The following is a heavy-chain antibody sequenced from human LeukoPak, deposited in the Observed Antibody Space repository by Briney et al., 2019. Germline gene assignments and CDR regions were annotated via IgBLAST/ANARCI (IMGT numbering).Heavy chain of an antibody. D-gene: IGHD2-2*01. CDR2: IGVTGDT. J-gene: IGHJ6*02. V-gene: IGHV3-13*01. CDR1: GFTFSKDD. CDR3: AKSVGIYYYYGMDV. Sequence: GGSLRLSCAASGFTFSKDDFHWVRQAPGKGLEWVAAIGVTGDTYYADSVKGRFTISRDNSKNTLYLQMNSLRAEDTAVYYCAKSVGIYYYYGMDVWGQGTTVTVSS.